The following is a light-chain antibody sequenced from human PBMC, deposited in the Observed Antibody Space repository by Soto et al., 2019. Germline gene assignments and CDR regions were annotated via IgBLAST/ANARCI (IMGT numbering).Light chain of an antibody. V-gene: IGKV1-33*01. CDR2: DAF. Sequence: DIQMTQSPSSLSASVGDRVTITCQASQDIGYHLNWYQHKPGKDPKLLIYDAFNFETGVPSRFGGGGCGTHFSFIISALQPDDVATYYLQYSRHPPLFGPGTKVDMK. CDR1: QDIGYH. J-gene: IGKJ3*01. CDR3: QYSRHPPL.